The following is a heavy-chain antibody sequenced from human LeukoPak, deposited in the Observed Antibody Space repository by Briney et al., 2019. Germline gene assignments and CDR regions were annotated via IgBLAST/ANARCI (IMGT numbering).Heavy chain of an antibody. CDR2: IKEDGSEK. D-gene: IGHD7-27*01. Sequence: PGGSLRLSCAASGFTFSSFWMNWVRQAPGKGLEWVANIKEDGSEKYYVDSVKGRFTISRDNAKNSLYLQMDSLRAEDTAVYYCARNWGWFDYWGQGTLVTVSS. V-gene: IGHV3-7*01. J-gene: IGHJ4*02. CDR3: ARNWGWFDY. CDR1: GFTFSSFW.